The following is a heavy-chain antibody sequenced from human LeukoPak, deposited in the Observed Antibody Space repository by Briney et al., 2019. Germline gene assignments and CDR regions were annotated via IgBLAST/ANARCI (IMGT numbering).Heavy chain of an antibody. CDR2: IDPTDSET. CDR1: GYSFNSYW. CDR3: ARRGDGGYVYFDF. J-gene: IGHJ4*02. D-gene: IGHD5-12*01. V-gene: IGHV5-10-1*01. Sequence: PGESLRISCKASGYSFNSYWISWVRQMPGKGLEWMGRIDPTDSETNYSPSFEGDVRISADTSIRPVYLQWSSLKAADTAMYLCARRGDGGYVYFDFWGQGTLVTVSS.